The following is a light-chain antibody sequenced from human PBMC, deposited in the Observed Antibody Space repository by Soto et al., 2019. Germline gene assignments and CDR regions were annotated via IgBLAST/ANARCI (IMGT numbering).Light chain of an antibody. CDR3: REYGYGADT. Sequence: SVLTQSPGTLSLSPGERATLSCRASQSVRSNYLAWYQQQPGQPPRLLIFGASSRATGIPDRFSGSGSGTDFTLTISRLEPEDAAVYTCREYGYGADTFGRGTKLEIK. CDR1: QSVRSNY. J-gene: IGKJ2*01. V-gene: IGKV3-20*01. CDR2: GAS.